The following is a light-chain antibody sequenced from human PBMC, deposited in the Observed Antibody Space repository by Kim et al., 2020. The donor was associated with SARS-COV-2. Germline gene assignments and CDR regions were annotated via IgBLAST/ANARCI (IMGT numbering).Light chain of an antibody. CDR1: NVGSKG. J-gene: IGLJ3*02. V-gene: IGLV3-21*04. CDR2: YVS. Sequence: AHGKTARITCGGNNVGSKGVHWYHQKPGQAPVLVIYYVSDRPSGIPERFSGSNSGNTATLTLSRVEAGDEADYYCQVWDSSSDHRVFGGGTQLTVL. CDR3: QVWDSSSDHRV.